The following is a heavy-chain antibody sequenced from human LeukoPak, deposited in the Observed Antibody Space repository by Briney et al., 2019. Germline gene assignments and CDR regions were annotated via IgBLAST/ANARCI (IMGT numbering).Heavy chain of an antibody. J-gene: IGHJ4*02. Sequence: GASVKVSCKASGYTFTGYYMRWVRQAPGQGLEWMGWINPNSGGTNYAQKFQGRVTMTRDTSISTAYMELSRLRSDDTAVYYCAREWTTVVTFDYWGQGTLDTVSS. CDR1: GYTFTGYY. CDR3: AREWTTVVTFDY. D-gene: IGHD4-23*01. CDR2: INPNSGGT. V-gene: IGHV1-2*02.